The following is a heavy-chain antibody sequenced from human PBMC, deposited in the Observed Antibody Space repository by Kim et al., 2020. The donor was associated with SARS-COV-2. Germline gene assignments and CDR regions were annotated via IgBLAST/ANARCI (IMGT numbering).Heavy chain of an antibody. CDR3: ARVGVLWFGEIWALDH. CDR1: GFTFSNYS. V-gene: IGHV3-48*02. CDR2: ISSSSTTI. J-gene: IGHJ5*02. D-gene: IGHD3-10*01. Sequence: GGSLRLSCAASGFTFSNYSMNWIRQAPGKGLEWVSYISSSSTTIYYADSMKGRFTISRDNAKNSLYLQMNSLRDEDTAVYYCARVGVLWFGEIWALDHWGQGALVSVSS.